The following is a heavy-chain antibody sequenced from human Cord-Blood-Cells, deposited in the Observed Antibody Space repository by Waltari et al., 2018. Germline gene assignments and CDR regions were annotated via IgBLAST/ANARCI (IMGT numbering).Heavy chain of an antibody. CDR1: GGSISSYY. CDR3: ARQVEMATINDAFDI. D-gene: IGHD5-12*01. Sequence: QVQLQESGPGLVKPSETLSLTCTVSGGSISSYYWSWIRQPPGKGLEWIGYIYYSGSTNSNPSLKSRVTISVDTSKNQFSLKLSSVTAADTAVYYCARQVEMATINDAFDIWGQGTMVTVSS. J-gene: IGHJ3*02. CDR2: IYYSGST. V-gene: IGHV4-59*01.